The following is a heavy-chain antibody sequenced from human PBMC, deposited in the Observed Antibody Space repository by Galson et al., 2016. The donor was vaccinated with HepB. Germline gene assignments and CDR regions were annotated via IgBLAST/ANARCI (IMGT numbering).Heavy chain of an antibody. CDR2: IYYSGST. J-gene: IGHJ4*02. CDR1: GGPIRSSGDF. Sequence: SETLSLTCTVSGGPIRSSGDFWGWIRQPPGKGLEWIGSIYYSGSTYYSPSLTSRVTISIDTSKNEFSLKLTSVTAADTAVYFCSRRAGSTSKADDWGQGTLVTVSS. D-gene: IGHD6-6*01. CDR3: SRRAGSTSKADD. V-gene: IGHV4-39*01.